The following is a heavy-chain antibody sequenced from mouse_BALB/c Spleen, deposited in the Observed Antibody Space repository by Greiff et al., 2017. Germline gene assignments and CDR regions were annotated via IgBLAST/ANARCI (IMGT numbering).Heavy chain of an antibody. CDR2: ISSGGGST. J-gene: IGHJ1*01. Sequence: EVQVVESGGGLVKPGGSLKLSCAASGFAFSSYDMSWVRQTPEKRLEWVAYISSGGGSTYYPDTVKGRFTISRDNAKNTLYLQMSSLKSEDTAMYYCARQSMDWYFDVWGAGTTVTVSS. CDR3: ARQSMDWYFDV. CDR1: GFAFSSYD. V-gene: IGHV5-12-1*01.